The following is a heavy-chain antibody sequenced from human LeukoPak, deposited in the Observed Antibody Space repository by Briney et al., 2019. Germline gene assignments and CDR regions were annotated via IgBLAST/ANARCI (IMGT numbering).Heavy chain of an antibody. CDR1: GFTFSDYY. V-gene: IGHV3-11*06. CDR2: ISSSSSYT. Sequence: GGSLRLSCAASGFTFSDYYMSWIRQAPGKGLEWVSYISSSSSYTNYADSVKGRFTISRDNSKNTLYLQMNSLRAEDTAVYYCARDGPCGGDCQWYFQHWGQGTLVTVSS. D-gene: IGHD2-21*02. J-gene: IGHJ1*01. CDR3: ARDGPCGGDCQWYFQH.